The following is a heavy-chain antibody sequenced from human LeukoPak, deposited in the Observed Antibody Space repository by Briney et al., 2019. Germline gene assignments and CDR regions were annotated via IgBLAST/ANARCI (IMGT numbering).Heavy chain of an antibody. Sequence: GGSLRLSCAASGFTFSIYAMSWVRQSPGKGLEWVSSITAGGGTTYYEDSVKGRFTISRDNSKNTLYLQMNSLRAEDTAVYYCAKTLDSSSWWGYFDYWGQGTLVTVSS. D-gene: IGHD6-13*01. V-gene: IGHV3-23*01. CDR1: GFTFSIYA. CDR3: AKTLDSSSWWGYFDY. CDR2: ITAGGGTT. J-gene: IGHJ4*02.